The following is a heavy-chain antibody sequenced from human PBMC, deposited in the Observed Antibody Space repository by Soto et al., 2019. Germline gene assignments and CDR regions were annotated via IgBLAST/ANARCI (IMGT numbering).Heavy chain of an antibody. J-gene: IGHJ5*02. V-gene: IGHV3-30*18. CDR3: AKTRPGQCSSTNCFAFDP. CDR1: GFTFSDYG. Sequence: QVQLVESGGGVVQPGRSLRLSCAASGFTFSDYGMHWVRQAPGKGLEWVAIISYDASDKYYVDSVKGRFTISRDNSKNMLYLQMSSLRAEDTAVYYCAKTRPGQCSSTNCFAFDPWGQGTLVTVSS. CDR2: ISYDASDK. D-gene: IGHD2-2*01.